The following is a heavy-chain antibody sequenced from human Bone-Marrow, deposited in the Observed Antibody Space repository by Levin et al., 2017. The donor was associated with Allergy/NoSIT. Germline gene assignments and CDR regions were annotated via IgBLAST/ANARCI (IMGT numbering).Heavy chain of an antibody. CDR2: IIPIFGTA. CDR1: GGTFSSYA. V-gene: IGHV1-69*01. D-gene: IGHD4-11*01. Sequence: KISCKASGGTFSSYAISWVRQAPGQGLEWMGGIIPIFGTANYAQKFQGRVTITADESTSTAYMELSSLRSEDTAVYYCAIRPFYSNEEYDYDGMDVWGQGTTVTVSS. J-gene: IGHJ6*02. CDR3: AIRPFYSNEEYDYDGMDV.